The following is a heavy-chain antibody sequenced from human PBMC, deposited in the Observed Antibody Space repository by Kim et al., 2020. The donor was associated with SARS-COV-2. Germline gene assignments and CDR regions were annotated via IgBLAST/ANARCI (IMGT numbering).Heavy chain of an antibody. D-gene: IGHD3-9*01. J-gene: IGHJ6*02. CDR3: AKARFKAGYWQPYYYYGMDV. Sequence: RFTISRDNSKNTLYLQMNSLRAEDTAVYYCAKARFKAGYWQPYYYYGMDVWGQGTTVTVSS. V-gene: IGHV3-30*02.